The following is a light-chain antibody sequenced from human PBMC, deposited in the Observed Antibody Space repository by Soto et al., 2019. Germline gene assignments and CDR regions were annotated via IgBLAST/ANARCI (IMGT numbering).Light chain of an antibody. J-gene: IGKJ5*01. CDR2: DTS. Sequence: ELVLTQSPATLSLSPGERATLSCRASQSVSSSLVWYQQKPGQAPRLLIYDTSNRATGIPARFSGSGSGTDFTLTISSLEPEDFAIYYCQQRSNWPSPFGQGTRLQIK. CDR1: QSVSSS. CDR3: QQRSNWPSP. V-gene: IGKV3-11*01.